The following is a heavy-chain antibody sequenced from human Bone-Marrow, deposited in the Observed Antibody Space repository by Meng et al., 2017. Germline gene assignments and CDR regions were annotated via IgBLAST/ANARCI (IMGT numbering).Heavy chain of an antibody. CDR3: ARDATSESWGVYEH. D-gene: IGHD2-8*01. Sequence: LGHGGAEVKKPGASVKCSCKAVGYTLTGYYMDGVRQAPGQGLEWMGWISAYNGNTNYAQKLQGRVTMTTDTSTSTAYMELSSLRSEDTAVYYCARDATSESWGVYEHWGQGTLVTVSS. CDR2: ISAYNGNT. CDR1: GYTLTGYY. J-gene: IGHJ4*02. V-gene: IGHV1-18*04.